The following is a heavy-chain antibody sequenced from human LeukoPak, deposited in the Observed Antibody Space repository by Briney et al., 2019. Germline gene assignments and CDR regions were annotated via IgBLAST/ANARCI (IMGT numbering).Heavy chain of an antibody. D-gene: IGHD1-20*01. CDR2: ISSNGGST. Sequence: GGSLRLSCAASGFTFSSYAMHWVRQAPGKGLEYVSAISSNGGSTYYANSVKGRFTISRDNSKNTLYLQMGSLRAEDMAVYYCARDSIPGYNWNHDAFDIWGQGTMVTVSS. V-gene: IGHV3-64*01. J-gene: IGHJ3*02. CDR3: ARDSIPGYNWNHDAFDI. CDR1: GFTFSSYA.